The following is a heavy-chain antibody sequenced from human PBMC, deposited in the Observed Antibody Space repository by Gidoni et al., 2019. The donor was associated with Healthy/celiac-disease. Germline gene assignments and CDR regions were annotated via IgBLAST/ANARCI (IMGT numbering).Heavy chain of an antibody. V-gene: IGHV4-30-2*01. CDR2: IYHSGST. CDR1: GGSISSGGYS. CDR3: AREGSRDAFDI. J-gene: IGHJ3*02. D-gene: IGHD2-2*01. Sequence: QLQLQESGPGLVKPSQTLSLTCAVSGGSISSGGYSWSWIRQPPGKGLEWIGYIYHSGSTYYNPSLKSRVTISVDRSKNQFSLKLSSVTAADTAVYYCAREGSRDAFDIWGQGTMVTVSS.